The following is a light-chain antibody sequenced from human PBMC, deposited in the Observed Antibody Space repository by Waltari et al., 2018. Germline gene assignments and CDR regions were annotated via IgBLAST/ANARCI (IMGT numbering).Light chain of an antibody. CDR3: QQSYSTPRT. Sequence: DIQMTQSTSSLSASVGHRVTITCRASQSISSYLNWYQQKPGKAPKLLIYAASSLQSGVPSRFSGSGSGTDFTLTISSLQPEDFATYYCQQSYSTPRTFGQGTKVEIK. V-gene: IGKV1-39*01. J-gene: IGKJ1*01. CDR1: QSISSY. CDR2: AAS.